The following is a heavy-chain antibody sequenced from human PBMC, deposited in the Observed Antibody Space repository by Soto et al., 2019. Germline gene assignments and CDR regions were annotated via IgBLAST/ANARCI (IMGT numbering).Heavy chain of an antibody. Sequence: QVQLVESGGGVVQPGRSLRLSCAASGFTFSSYGMHWVRQAPGKGLEWVAVISYDGSNKYYADSVKGRFTISRDNSKNTLYLQMNSLRVEDTAVYYCAKGGVTMVRGVIGYWGQGTLVTVSS. V-gene: IGHV3-30*18. CDR1: GFTFSSYG. J-gene: IGHJ4*02. D-gene: IGHD3-10*01. CDR3: AKGGVTMVRGVIGY. CDR2: ISYDGSNK.